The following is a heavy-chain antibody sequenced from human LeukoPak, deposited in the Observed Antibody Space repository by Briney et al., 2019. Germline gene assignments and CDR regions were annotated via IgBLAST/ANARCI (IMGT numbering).Heavy chain of an antibody. V-gene: IGHV1-69*01. Sequence: SVKVSCKASGGTFSSYAISWVRQAPGQGLEWMGGIIPIFGTANYAHKFQGRGTITADESTSTAYMELSSLRSEDTAVYYCARAEGWELPSDYYFDYWGQGTLVTVSS. CDR1: GGTFSSYA. D-gene: IGHD1-26*01. J-gene: IGHJ4*02. CDR3: ARAEGWELPSDYYFDY. CDR2: IIPIFGTA.